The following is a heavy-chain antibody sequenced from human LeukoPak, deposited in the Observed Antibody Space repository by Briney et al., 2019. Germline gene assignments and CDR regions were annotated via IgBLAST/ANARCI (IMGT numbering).Heavy chain of an antibody. CDR1: GFTFSNYA. CDR3: VKDRTGTYTLDY. D-gene: IGHD3-10*01. V-gene: IGHV3-30-3*01. CDR2: ISDDGSRQ. J-gene: IGHJ4*02. Sequence: GGSRRLSCEATGFTFSNYAIHWGRQAPVKGMEWVAFISDDGSRQHYADSVKGRFTISRDNSKNTLNLQMNSLRAEDTAVYYCVKDRTGTYTLDYWGQGTLVTVSS.